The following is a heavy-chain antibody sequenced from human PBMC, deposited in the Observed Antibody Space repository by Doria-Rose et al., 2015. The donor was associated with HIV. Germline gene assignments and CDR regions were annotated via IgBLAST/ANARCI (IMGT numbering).Heavy chain of an antibody. CDR2: IFSDDDR. D-gene: IGHD6-13*01. CDR3: ARIKSSRWYHKYYFDF. V-gene: IGHV2-26*01. J-gene: IGHJ4*02. Sequence: SGPVLVKPTETLTLTCTVSGVSLSSPGMGVSWIRQPPGKALEWLANIFSDDDRSYKTSLKSRLTIARGTSKSQLVLTMTDMDPVVTATYYCARIKSSRWYHKYYFDFWGQGTRVIVSA. CDR1: GVSLSSPGMG.